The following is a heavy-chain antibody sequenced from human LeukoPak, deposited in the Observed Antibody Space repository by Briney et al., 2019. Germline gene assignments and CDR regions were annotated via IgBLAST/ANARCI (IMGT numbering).Heavy chain of an antibody. CDR1: GYTFTGYY. D-gene: IGHD2-2*01. CDR2: INPNSGGT. J-gene: IGHJ1*01. V-gene: IGHV1-2*02. Sequence: ASVKVSCKASGYTFTGYYMHWVRQAPGQGLEWMGWINPNSGGTNYAQKFQGRVTMTRDTSISTAYMELSRLRSDDTAVYYCASVYCRSTSCYEYFQHWGQGTLVTVSS. CDR3: ASVYCRSTSCYEYFQH.